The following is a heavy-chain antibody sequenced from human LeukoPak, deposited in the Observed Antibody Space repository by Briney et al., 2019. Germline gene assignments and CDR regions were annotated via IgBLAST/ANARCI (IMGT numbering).Heavy chain of an antibody. D-gene: IGHD6-13*01. CDR3: AKDPDRGSSSWYWNSLSNWFDP. CDR1: GFTFSSYG. J-gene: IGHJ5*02. CDR2: ISYDGSNK. V-gene: IGHV3-30*18. Sequence: QPGRSLRLSCAASGFTFSSYGMHWVRQAPGKGLEWVAVISYDGSNKYYADSVKGRFTISRDNSKNTLYLQMNSLRAEDTAVYYCAKDPDRGSSSWYWNSLSNWFDPWGQGTLVTVSS.